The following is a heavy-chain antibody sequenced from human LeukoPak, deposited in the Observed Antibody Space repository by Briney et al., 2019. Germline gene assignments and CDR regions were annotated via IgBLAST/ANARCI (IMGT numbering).Heavy chain of an antibody. J-gene: IGHJ4*02. CDR1: GFTFSSYA. D-gene: IGHD6-19*01. Sequence: GGSLRLSCAASGFTFSSYAMHWVRQAPGKGLEWVAVISYDGSNKYYADSVKGRFTTSRDNSKNTLYLQMNSLRAEDTAVYYCARDLVTGTGRYFDYWGQGTLVTVSS. CDR2: ISYDGSNK. CDR3: ARDLVTGTGRYFDY. V-gene: IGHV3-30*04.